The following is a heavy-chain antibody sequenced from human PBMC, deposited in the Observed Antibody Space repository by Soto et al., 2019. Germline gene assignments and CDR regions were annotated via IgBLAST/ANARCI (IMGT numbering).Heavy chain of an antibody. CDR3: AADYVGATNYYYYGMDV. CDR2: INAGNGNT. J-gene: IGHJ6*02. CDR1: GYTFTSYA. V-gene: IGHV1-3*01. Sequence: GASVKVSCKASGYTFTSYAMHWVRQAPGQRLEWMAWINAGNGNTNYAQKFQERVTITRDMSTSTAYMELSSLRSEDTAVYYCAADYVGATNYYYYGMDVWGQGTTVTVSS. D-gene: IGHD1-26*01.